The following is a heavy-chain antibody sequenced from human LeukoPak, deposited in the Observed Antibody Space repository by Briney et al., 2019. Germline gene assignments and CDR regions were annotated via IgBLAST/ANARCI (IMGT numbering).Heavy chain of an antibody. CDR2: INTLSGGT. J-gene: IGHJ3*02. Sequence: ASVKVSCKASGYTFTGNYIHWVRQAPGQGLEWLGRINTLSGGTNYAQQFQGGVTMTRDTSISTAYMELSSLRSDATAMYYCARDSVDKGFDIWGQGTMVTVSS. V-gene: IGHV1-2*02. CDR3: ARDSVDKGFDI. CDR1: GYTFTGNY.